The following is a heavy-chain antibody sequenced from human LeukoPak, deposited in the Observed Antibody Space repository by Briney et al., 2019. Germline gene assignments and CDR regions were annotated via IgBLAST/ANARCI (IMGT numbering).Heavy chain of an antibody. CDR2: ISGSGGGT. CDR3: AARSTAAFDV. J-gene: IGHJ2*01. Sequence: GGSLRLSCAVSGLTFRKYAMSWVRQAPGKGLEWVSDISGSGGGTFYADSLKGRVTISKDKSKSTVYLQMNGLRAEDTAVYYCAARSTAAFDVWGRGTLVIVSS. D-gene: IGHD2-2*01. CDR1: GLTFRKYA. V-gene: IGHV3-23*01.